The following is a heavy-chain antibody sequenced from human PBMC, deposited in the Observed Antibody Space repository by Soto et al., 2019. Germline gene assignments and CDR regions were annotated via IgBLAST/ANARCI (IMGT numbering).Heavy chain of an antibody. V-gene: IGHV4-4*02. CDR2: IYHSGST. Sequence: SETLSLTCAVSGGSISSSNWWSWVRQPPGKWLEWIGEIYHSGSTNYNPSLKSRVTISVDKSKNQFSLKLSSVTAADTAVYYCARVRVLRYFDWLWPYYYYYGMDVWGQGTTVTVSS. J-gene: IGHJ6*02. CDR1: GGSISSSNW. CDR3: ARVRVLRYFDWLWPYYYYYGMDV. D-gene: IGHD3-9*01.